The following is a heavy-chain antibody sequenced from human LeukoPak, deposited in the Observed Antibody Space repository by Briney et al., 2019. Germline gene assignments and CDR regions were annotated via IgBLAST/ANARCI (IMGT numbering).Heavy chain of an antibody. V-gene: IGHV4-39*01. CDR3: ARSGSYAAAGDY. D-gene: IGHD2-15*01. Sequence: SETLSLTCTVSGGSISSSSYYWGWIRQPPEKGLEWIGSVSYSGTSYYNPSLKSRVTMSVDTSKNQFSLKLSSVTAADTAVYYCARSGSYAAAGDYWGQGTLVTVPS. J-gene: IGHJ4*02. CDR2: VSYSGTS. CDR1: GGSISSSSYY.